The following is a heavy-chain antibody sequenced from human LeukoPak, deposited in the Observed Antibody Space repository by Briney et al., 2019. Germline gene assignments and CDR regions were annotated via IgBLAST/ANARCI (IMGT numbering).Heavy chain of an antibody. Sequence: PGGSLRLSCAASGFTFGDYGMNWVRQVPGKGLEWVSGINWIGGSTGYGDSVKGRFTISRDNAKNSLYLQMNSLRAEDTAVYYCAKSGLNRFDYWGQGTLVTVSS. CDR3: AKSGLNRFDY. D-gene: IGHD2-15*01. CDR1: GFTFGDYG. V-gene: IGHV3-20*04. J-gene: IGHJ4*02. CDR2: INWIGGST.